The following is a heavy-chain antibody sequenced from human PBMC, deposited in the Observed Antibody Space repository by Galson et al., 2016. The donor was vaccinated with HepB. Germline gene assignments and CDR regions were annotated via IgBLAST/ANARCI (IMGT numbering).Heavy chain of an antibody. D-gene: IGHD3-10*01. CDR2: ISSDGSNK. CDR1: GFTFSSFA. Sequence: SLRLSCAASGFTFSSFAIHWVRQAPGKGLEWVAVISSDGSNKYYADSVKGRFTISRDNSKNTLYLQMNSLRADDTAVYYCARDRGSGRHFFDSWGQGTLVSVSS. V-gene: IGHV3-30-3*01. J-gene: IGHJ4*02. CDR3: ARDRGSGRHFFDS.